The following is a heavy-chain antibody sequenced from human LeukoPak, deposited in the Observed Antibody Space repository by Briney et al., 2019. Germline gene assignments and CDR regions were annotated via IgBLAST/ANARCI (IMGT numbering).Heavy chain of an antibody. CDR2: ISGSGGST. J-gene: IGHJ3*02. D-gene: IGHD3-3*01. V-gene: IGHV3-23*01. Sequence: GGSLRLSCAASGFTFSSYAMSWVCQAPGKGLEWVSAISGSGGSTYYADSVKGRFTISRDNSKNTLYLQMNSLRAEDTAVYYCAKDLLTYYDFWSGYSPEDAFDIWGQGTMVTVSS. CDR3: AKDLLTYYDFWSGYSPEDAFDI. CDR1: GFTFSSYA.